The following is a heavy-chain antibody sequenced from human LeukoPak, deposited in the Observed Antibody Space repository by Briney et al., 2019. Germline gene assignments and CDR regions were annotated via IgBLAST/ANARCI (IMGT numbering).Heavy chain of an antibody. Sequence: PSETLSLTCAVYGGSFSGYYWSWIRQPPGKGLEWIGEINHSGNTNYNPSLKSRVTISVDTSKNQFSLKLSSVTAADTAVYYCARVSALLVAADYWGQGTLVTVSS. CDR1: GGSFSGYY. CDR3: ARVSALLVAADY. J-gene: IGHJ4*02. V-gene: IGHV4-34*01. D-gene: IGHD5-12*01. CDR2: INHSGNT.